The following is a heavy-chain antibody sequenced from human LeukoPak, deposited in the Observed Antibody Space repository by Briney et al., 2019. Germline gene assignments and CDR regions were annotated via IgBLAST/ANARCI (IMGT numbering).Heavy chain of an antibody. V-gene: IGHV4-39*07. J-gene: IGHJ4*02. CDR3: ARDSMTPGGFDY. CDR2: IYHSGST. D-gene: IGHD1-14*01. Sequence: SETLSLTCTVSGGSIRSSSYYWGWIRQPPGKGLEWIGSIYHSGSTYYNPSLKSRVTISVDTSKNQFSLKLSSVTAADTAVYYCARDSMTPGGFDYWGQGTLVTVSS. CDR1: GGSIRSSSYY.